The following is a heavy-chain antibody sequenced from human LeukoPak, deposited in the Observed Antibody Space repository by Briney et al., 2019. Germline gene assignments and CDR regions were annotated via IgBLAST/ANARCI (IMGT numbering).Heavy chain of an antibody. V-gene: IGHV4-39*01. CDR1: GGSISSSSYY. D-gene: IGHD6-13*01. Sequence: PETLSLTCTVSGGSISSSSYYWGWIRQPPGRGLEWIGSFYYSGSTYYNPSLRSRVTISVDTSKNQFSLRLSSVTATDTAVYYCARRLAGTEDYWGQGTLVTVSS. J-gene: IGHJ4*02. CDR2: FYYSGST. CDR3: ARRLAGTEDY.